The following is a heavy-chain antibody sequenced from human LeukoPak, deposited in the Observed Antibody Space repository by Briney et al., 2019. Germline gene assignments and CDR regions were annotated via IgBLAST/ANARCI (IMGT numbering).Heavy chain of an antibody. Sequence: ASVKVSCKASGFTFTNSALQWVRQARGQSLEWVGWIVVGSGDTNYAQNFQERVTTTRDMSTSTAYMELSGLNFEDTAVYYCAADSSGNDAFDIWGQGTMVTVSS. CDR3: AADSSGNDAFDI. CDR1: GFTFTNSA. J-gene: IGHJ3*02. D-gene: IGHD6-25*01. V-gene: IGHV1-58*01. CDR2: IVVGSGDT.